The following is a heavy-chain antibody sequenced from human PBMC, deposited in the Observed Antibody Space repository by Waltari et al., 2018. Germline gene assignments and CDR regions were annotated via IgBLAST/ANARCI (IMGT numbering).Heavy chain of an antibody. Sequence: QVQLVQSGAEVKKPGASVKVSCKASGYTFTGYYMHWVRQAPGQGLEWMGWINPNSGGTNYAQKFQGRVTMTRDTSISTAYMELSRLRSDDTAVYYCARSPDSSGWYRGDYYYGMDVWGQGTTVTVSS. CDR3: ARSPDSSGWYRGDYYYGMDV. V-gene: IGHV1-2*02. D-gene: IGHD6-19*01. CDR2: INPNSGGT. CDR1: GYTFTGYY. J-gene: IGHJ6*02.